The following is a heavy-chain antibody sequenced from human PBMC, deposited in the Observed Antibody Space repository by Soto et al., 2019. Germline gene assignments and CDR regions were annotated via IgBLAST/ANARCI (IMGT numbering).Heavy chain of an antibody. V-gene: IGHV3-23*01. CDR2: ISGSGGST. D-gene: IGHD3-9*01. Sequence: GGSLRLSCAASGFTFSSYAMSWVRQAPGKGLEWVSAISGSGGSTYYADSVKGRFTISRDNSKNTLYLQMNSLRAEDTAVYYCAKLSLRYFARSYFDYWGQGTLVTVSS. CDR1: GFTFSSYA. J-gene: IGHJ4*02. CDR3: AKLSLRYFARSYFDY.